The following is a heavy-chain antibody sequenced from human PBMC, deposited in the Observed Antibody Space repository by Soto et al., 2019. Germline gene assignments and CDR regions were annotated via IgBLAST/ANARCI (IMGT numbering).Heavy chain of an antibody. D-gene: IGHD2-15*01. Sequence: GGSLRLSCAASGFTFSSYAMHWVRQAPGKGLEWVAVISYDGSNKYYADSVKGRFTISRDNSKNTLYLQMNSLRAEDTAVYYCARARVGYCIGGSCYRPQYGMDVWGQGTTVTVSS. CDR1: GFTFSSYA. J-gene: IGHJ6*02. CDR2: ISYDGSNK. CDR3: ARARVGYCIGGSCYRPQYGMDV. V-gene: IGHV3-30-3*01.